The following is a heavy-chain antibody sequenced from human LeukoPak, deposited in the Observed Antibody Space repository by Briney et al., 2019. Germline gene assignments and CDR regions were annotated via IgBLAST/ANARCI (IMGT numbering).Heavy chain of an antibody. CDR2: IYPGDSDT. CDR1: GYSFTIYW. CDR3: ARAYFWRGYSDAYYFDN. V-gene: IGHV5-51*01. D-gene: IGHD3-3*01. Sequence: GESLQISCKGSGYSFTIYWSGWVRQMPGKGLEWMGIIYPGDSDTRYSPSFQGQVTISADKSISTAYLQWSSLKASDTAMYYCARAYFWRGYSDAYYFDNWGERTLVTVSS. J-gene: IGHJ4*02.